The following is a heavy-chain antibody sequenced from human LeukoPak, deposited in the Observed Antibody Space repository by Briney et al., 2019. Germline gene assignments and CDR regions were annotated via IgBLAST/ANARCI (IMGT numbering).Heavy chain of an antibody. J-gene: IGHJ4*02. Sequence: KVSCKASGGTFSSYAISWVRQAPGQGLEWMGRIIPILGIANYAQKFQGRVTITADKSTSTAYMELSSLRAEDTAVYYCASSYYDSSGYSDYWGQGTLVTVSS. V-gene: IGHV1-69*04. CDR2: IIPILGIA. CDR3: ASSYYDSSGYSDY. D-gene: IGHD3-22*01. CDR1: GGTFSSYA.